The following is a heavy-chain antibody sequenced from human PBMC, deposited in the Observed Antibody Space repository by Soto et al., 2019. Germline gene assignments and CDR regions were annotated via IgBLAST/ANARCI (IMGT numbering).Heavy chain of an antibody. D-gene: IGHD2-8*01. Sequence: EVQLLESGGGLVQPGGSLRLSCAASEFTFSSYAMSWVRRAPGKGMEWVSAISGSGDSTYYADSVKGRFTISRDNSKNTLYLQINSMRADDTAVYYWAKAGSPWSKDLLDYWGQGTLVTVSS. CDR1: EFTFSSYA. J-gene: IGHJ4*02. CDR2: ISGSGDST. CDR3: AKAGSPWSKDLLDY. V-gene: IGHV3-23*01.